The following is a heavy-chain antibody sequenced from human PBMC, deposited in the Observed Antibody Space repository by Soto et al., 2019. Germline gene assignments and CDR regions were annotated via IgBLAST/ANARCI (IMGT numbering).Heavy chain of an antibody. D-gene: IGHD5-12*01. Sequence: QVQLVQSGAEVKKPGSSVKVSCTASGGTFSSYAISWVRQAPGQGLEWMGGIIPIFGTANYAQKVQGRVTITADKSTRKAYMELSSLRSEDTAVYYCARGLEMATINPFDIWGQGTMVTVSS. J-gene: IGHJ3*02. CDR2: IIPIFGTA. CDR1: GGTFSSYA. V-gene: IGHV1-69*06. CDR3: ARGLEMATINPFDI.